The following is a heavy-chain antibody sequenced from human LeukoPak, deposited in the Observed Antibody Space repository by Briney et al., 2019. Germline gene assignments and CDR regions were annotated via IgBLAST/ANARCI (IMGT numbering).Heavy chain of an antibody. D-gene: IGHD6-19*01. Sequence: VASVKVSCKASGGTFSSYAVTWVRQAPGQGLEWMAGIIPIFGTADYAQKFQGRVTIAADESTSTAYMELSSLRSEDTAVYYCARAPYSSGGSTNYYYSYYVDVWGTGTTVTVSS. CDR2: IIPIFGTA. CDR3: ARAPYSSGGSTNYYYSYYVDV. CDR1: GGTFSSYA. V-gene: IGHV1-69*13. J-gene: IGHJ6*03.